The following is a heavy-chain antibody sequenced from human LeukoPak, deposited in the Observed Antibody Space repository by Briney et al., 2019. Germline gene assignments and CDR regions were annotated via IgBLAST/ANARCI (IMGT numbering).Heavy chain of an antibody. V-gene: IGHV4-39*01. CDR2: IHYTGST. Sequence: TETLSLTCTVSGDSISSSSYYWVWLRQPPGKGLEWIATIHYTGSTYYNPSLKSRVTISVDTSKNQFSLKLSSVTAADTAMYYCARYWGPYDNSGAYFDYWGQGTLVTVSS. J-gene: IGHJ4*02. CDR1: GDSISSSSYY. D-gene: IGHD3-22*01. CDR3: ARYWGPYDNSGAYFDY.